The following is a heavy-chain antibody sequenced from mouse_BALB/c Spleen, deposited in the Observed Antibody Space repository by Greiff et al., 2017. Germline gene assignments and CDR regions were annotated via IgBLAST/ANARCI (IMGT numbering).Heavy chain of an antibody. J-gene: IGHJ1*01. CDR2: INSNGGST. V-gene: IGHV5-6-2*01. CDR1: GFTFSSYY. Sequence: EVMLVESGGGLVKLGGSLKLSCAASGFTFSSYYMSWVRQTPEKRLELVAAINSNGGSTYYPDTVKGRFTISRDNARNTLYLQMSSLKSEDTALYYCARGDYYYGSSYWYFDVWGAGTTVTVSS. CDR3: ARGDYYYGSSYWYFDV. D-gene: IGHD1-1*01.